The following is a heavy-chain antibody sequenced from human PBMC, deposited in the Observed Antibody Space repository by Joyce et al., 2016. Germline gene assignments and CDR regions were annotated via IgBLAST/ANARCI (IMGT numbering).Heavy chain of an antibody. Sequence: EVQLVESGGGLVQPGGSLRLSCAASGFSFSGYWIHWVRQAPGKGRMGVSRINTDGSSTRFADSVKGRVTISRDNAKNTLYLQMNSLRAEDTAVYYCVRGISARPGGPNWFDPWGQGTLVTVSS. V-gene: IGHV3-74*01. D-gene: IGHD6-6*01. CDR3: VRGISARPGGPNWFDP. CDR1: GFSFSGYW. CDR2: INTDGSST. J-gene: IGHJ5*02.